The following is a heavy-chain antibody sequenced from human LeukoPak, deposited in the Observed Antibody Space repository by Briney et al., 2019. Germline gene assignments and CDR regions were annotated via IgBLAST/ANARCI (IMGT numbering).Heavy chain of an antibody. Sequence: SETLSLTCTVSGGSISSSSYNWGWIRQPPGKGLEWIGSIYYSGSTYYNPSLKSRVTISVDTSKNQFSLRLSSVTAADTAVYYCARGGHNFYFDYWGQGTLVTVSS. CDR3: ARGGHNFYFDY. D-gene: IGHD1-1*01. CDR1: GGSISSSSYN. J-gene: IGHJ4*02. V-gene: IGHV4-39*07. CDR2: IYYSGST.